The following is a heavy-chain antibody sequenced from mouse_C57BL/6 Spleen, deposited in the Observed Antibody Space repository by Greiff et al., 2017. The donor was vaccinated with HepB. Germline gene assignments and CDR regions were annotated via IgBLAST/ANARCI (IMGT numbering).Heavy chain of an antibody. CDR3: ASDYMAP. Sequence: DVHLVESGGGLVKPGGSLKLSCAASGFTFSDYGMHWVRQAPEKGLEWVAYISSGSSTIYYADTVKGRFTISRDNAKNTLFLQMTSLRSEDTAMYYCASDYMAPWGQGTTLTVSS. J-gene: IGHJ2*01. D-gene: IGHD2-12*01. CDR1: GFTFSDYG. CDR2: ISSGSSTI. V-gene: IGHV5-17*01.